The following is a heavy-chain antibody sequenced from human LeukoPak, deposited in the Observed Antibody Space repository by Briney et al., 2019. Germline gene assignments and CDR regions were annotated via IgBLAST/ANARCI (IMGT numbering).Heavy chain of an antibody. Sequence: GGSLRLSCAASGFTFSSYAMHWVRQAPGKGLEWVAVISYDGSNKYYADSVKGRFTISRDNSKNTLYLQMNSRRAEDTAVYYCARDPGGYCSSTSCYRAHFDYWGQGTLVTVSS. V-gene: IGHV3-30-3*01. CDR2: ISYDGSNK. CDR1: GFTFSSYA. D-gene: IGHD2-2*01. CDR3: ARDPGGYCSSTSCYRAHFDY. J-gene: IGHJ4*02.